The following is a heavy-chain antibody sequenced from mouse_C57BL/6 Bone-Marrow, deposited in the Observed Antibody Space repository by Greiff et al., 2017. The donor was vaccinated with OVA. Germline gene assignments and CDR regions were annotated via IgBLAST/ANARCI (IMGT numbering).Heavy chain of an antibody. CDR2: IYPRSGNT. J-gene: IGHJ2*01. V-gene: IGHV1-81*01. CDR3: ARERAGNQGGY. Sequence: QVQLQQSGAELARPGASVKLSCKASGYTFTSYGISWVKQRTGQGLEWIGEIYPRSGNTYYNEKFKGKATLTADKSYSTAYMELRSLTSEDLAVYCWARERAGNQGGYWGQGTTLTVAS. CDR1: GYTFTSYG. D-gene: IGHD3-3*01.